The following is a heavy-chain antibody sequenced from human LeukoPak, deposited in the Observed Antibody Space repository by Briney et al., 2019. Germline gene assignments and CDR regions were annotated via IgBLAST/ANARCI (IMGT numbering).Heavy chain of an antibody. Sequence: GGSLRLSCEASGITFISYAMSWFRQAPGQGLEWVSVLYRGDSTYYADSVKGRFTISRDNSKNTLYLQMNSLRAEDTAVYYCARDNHYYYYMDVWGKGTTVTVSS. CDR3: ARDNHYYYYMDV. V-gene: IGHV3-53*01. CDR2: LYRGDST. J-gene: IGHJ6*03. CDR1: GITFISYA.